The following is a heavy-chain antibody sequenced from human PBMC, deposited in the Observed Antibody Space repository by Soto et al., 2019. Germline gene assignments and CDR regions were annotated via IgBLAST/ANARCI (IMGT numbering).Heavy chain of an antibody. D-gene: IGHD3-22*01. Sequence: GXSVEVSCRASGCSFTSYGILWVREAPGQGLEWMGWISAYNGNTNYAQKLQGRVTMTTDTSTSTAYMELRSLRSDDTAVYYCERDPFSYDSSGAFDIWGQGTMVTVSS. CDR3: ERDPFSYDSSGAFDI. CDR2: ISAYNGNT. V-gene: IGHV1-18*01. J-gene: IGHJ3*02. CDR1: GCSFTSYG.